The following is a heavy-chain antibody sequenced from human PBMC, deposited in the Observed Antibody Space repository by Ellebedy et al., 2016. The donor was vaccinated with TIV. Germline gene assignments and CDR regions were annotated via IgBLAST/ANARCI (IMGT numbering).Heavy chain of an antibody. V-gene: IGHV3-30*04. CDR1: GFTLSTYA. CDR2: ILKDGSNA. D-gene: IGHD2-21*02. Sequence: GESLKISCEASGFTLSTYAMDWIRQAPGKGLEWVASILKDGSNAYYADSVKGRFTISRDNFKSTLYQQMDNLRVEDTAVYYCARDWFENFGSIVLVTSPDYWGPGTLVTVSP. CDR3: ARDWFENFGSIVLVTSPDY. J-gene: IGHJ4*02.